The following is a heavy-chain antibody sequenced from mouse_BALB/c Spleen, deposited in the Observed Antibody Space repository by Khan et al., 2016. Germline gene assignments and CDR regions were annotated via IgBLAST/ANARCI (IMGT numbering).Heavy chain of an antibody. V-gene: IGHV3-8*02. CDR1: GDSITSGY. Sequence: EVQLQESGPSLVKPSQTLSLTCSVTGDSITSGYWNWIRKFPGNKLEYMGYISYSGSTYYNPSLKSRISIKRDTSKNQYYLQLNSVTTEDTATYYCARYYGSSYYAMDYWGQGTSVTVSS. CDR2: ISYSGST. D-gene: IGHD1-1*01. J-gene: IGHJ4*01. CDR3: ARYYGSSYYAMDY.